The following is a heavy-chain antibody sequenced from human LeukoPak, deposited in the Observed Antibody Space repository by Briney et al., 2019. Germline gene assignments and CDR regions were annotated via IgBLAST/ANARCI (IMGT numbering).Heavy chain of an antibody. CDR3: AKDINYYDSSGLDY. J-gene: IGHJ4*02. Sequence: PGRSLRLSCAASGFTFSSYAMHWVRQAPGKGLEWVAVISYDGSNKYYADSVKGRFTISRDNSKNTLYLQMNSLRAEDTAVYYCAKDINYYDSSGLDYWGQGTLVTVSS. V-gene: IGHV3-30-3*01. CDR2: ISYDGSNK. D-gene: IGHD3-22*01. CDR1: GFTFSSYA.